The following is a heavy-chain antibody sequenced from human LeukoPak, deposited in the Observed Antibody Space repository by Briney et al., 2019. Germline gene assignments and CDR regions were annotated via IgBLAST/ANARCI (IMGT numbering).Heavy chain of an antibody. CDR2: ISYDGGNK. Sequence: GGSLRLSCAASGFTFSSYAMHWVRQAPGKGLEWVAVISYDGGNKYYADSVKGRFTISRDNSKNTLYLQMNSLRAEDTAVYYCARGPGDRGLDYWGQGTLVTVSS. J-gene: IGHJ4*02. CDR1: GFTFSSYA. V-gene: IGHV3-30*04. CDR3: ARGPGDRGLDY. D-gene: IGHD3-10*01.